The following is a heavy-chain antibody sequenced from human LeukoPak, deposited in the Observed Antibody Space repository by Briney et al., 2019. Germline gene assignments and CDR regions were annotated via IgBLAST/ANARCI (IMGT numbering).Heavy chain of an antibody. Sequence: AAVKLSCKASGYAFTSYGISWVRQAPGQGQEWMGWISAYNGNTNYAQELKGRVTMTTDTSTSTVYMELRSLRSDDTGVYYCARDPYYDFWSGYSSWFDRWGQGTLVTVS. CDR2: ISAYNGNT. V-gene: IGHV1-18*01. CDR1: GYAFTSYG. CDR3: ARDPYYDFWSGYSSWFDR. J-gene: IGHJ5*02. D-gene: IGHD3-3*01.